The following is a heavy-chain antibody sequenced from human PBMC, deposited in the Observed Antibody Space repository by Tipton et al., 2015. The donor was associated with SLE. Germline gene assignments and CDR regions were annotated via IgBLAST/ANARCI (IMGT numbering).Heavy chain of an antibody. D-gene: IGHD1-26*01. J-gene: IGHJ4*02. CDR2: VYSSGST. CDR1: GGSISNYY. V-gene: IGHV4-4*07. CDR3: ARGGGSYYDY. Sequence: TLSLTCTVSGGSISNYYWSWIRQPAGKGLEWIGRVYSSGSTIYNPSIKSRITLSLDTSKNQFSLRVNSVTAADTAVYYCARGGGSYYDYWGQGTLVTVSS.